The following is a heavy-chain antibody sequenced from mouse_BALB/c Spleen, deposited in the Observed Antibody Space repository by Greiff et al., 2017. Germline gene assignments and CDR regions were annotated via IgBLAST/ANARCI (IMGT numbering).Heavy chain of an antibody. CDR3: AKVSHIYDGYLYYFDY. V-gene: IGHV5-17*02. Sequence: EVNVVESGGGLVQPGGSRKLSCAASGFTFSSFGMHWVRQAPEKGLEWVAYISSGSSTIYYADTVKGRFTISRNNPKNTLVLQMTSLRSEDTAMYYCAKVSHIYDGYLYYFDYWGQGTTLTVSS. CDR2: ISSGSSTI. CDR1: GFTFSSFG. D-gene: IGHD2-3*01. J-gene: IGHJ2*01.